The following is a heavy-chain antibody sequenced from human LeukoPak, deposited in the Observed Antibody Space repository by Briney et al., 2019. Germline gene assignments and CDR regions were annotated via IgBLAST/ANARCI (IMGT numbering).Heavy chain of an antibody. V-gene: IGHV1-2*02. CDR2: ISPDSGGT. CDR1: GYTFTGYY. CDR3: ATHTGTALEAFDI. Sequence: GASVKVSCKASGYTFTGYYMHWGRQAPGQGGEWMGWISPDSGGTIYAQEFPGRVTLTRDTSISTTYMELSSLRSDDTAVYYCATHTGTALEAFDIWGQGTMVTVSS. J-gene: IGHJ3*02. D-gene: IGHD1-7*01.